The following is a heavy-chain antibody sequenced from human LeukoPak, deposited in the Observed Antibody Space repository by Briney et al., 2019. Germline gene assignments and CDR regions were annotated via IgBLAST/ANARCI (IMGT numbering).Heavy chain of an antibody. Sequence: GGSLRLSCAASGFTFSSYRMNWVCQAPGKGLEWVSSISSSSSYIYYADSVKGRFTISRDNAKNSLYLQMNSLRAEDTAVYYCARDSSGGGWYWGQGTLVTVSS. J-gene: IGHJ4*02. CDR2: ISSSSSYI. D-gene: IGHD6-19*01. V-gene: IGHV3-21*01. CDR3: ARDSSGGGWY. CDR1: GFTFSSYR.